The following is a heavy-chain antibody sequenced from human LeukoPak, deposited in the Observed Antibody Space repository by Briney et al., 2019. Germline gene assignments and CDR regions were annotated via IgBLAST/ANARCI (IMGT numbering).Heavy chain of an antibody. CDR3: ARDSGSYSYFDY. CDR2: IYTSGST. J-gene: IGHJ4*02. Sequence: SETLSLTCTVSGGSISSYYWSWIRQPAEKGLEWIGRIYTSGSTNYNPSLKSRVTMSVDTSKNQFSLELSSVTAADTAVYYCARDSGSYSYFDYWGQGTLVTVSS. D-gene: IGHD1-26*01. CDR1: GGSISSYY. V-gene: IGHV4-4*07.